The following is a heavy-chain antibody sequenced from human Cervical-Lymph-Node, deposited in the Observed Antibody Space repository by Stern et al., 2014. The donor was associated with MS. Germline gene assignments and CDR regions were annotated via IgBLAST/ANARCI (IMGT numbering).Heavy chain of an antibody. CDR3: ARDLGYSGTYYDY. J-gene: IGHJ4*02. V-gene: IGHV1-69*01. D-gene: IGHD1-26*01. CDR1: GGTFSNYA. Sequence: VQLVQSGAEVKKPGSSVKVSCKAAGGTFSNYAISCVRKAPGQGLEWMGAFIPIFDTTNYAQKFQCRVTITADESTSTAYMELTSLISEDTAVYYCARDLGYSGTYYDYWGQGTLVTVSS. CDR2: FIPIFDTT.